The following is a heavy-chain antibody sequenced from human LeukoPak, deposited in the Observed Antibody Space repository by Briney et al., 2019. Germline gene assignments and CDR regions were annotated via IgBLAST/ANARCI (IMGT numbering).Heavy chain of an antibody. J-gene: IGHJ4*02. Sequence: SETLSLTCTVTGGSVSRYYWSWIRQPAGKGLEWIGRIYTSGSTNYNPSLKSRVIMSVDTSKNQFSLKLSSVTAADTAVYYCARLQRYYGLSGNYYTFDYWGQGTLVTVSS. CDR3: ARLQRYYGLSGNYYTFDY. V-gene: IGHV4-4*07. D-gene: IGHD3-10*01. CDR2: IYTSGST. CDR1: GGSVSRYY.